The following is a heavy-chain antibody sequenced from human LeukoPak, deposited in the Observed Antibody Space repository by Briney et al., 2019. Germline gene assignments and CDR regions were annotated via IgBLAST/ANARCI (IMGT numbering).Heavy chain of an antibody. Sequence: SETLSLTCTVSGDSINSYYWSWIRQPVGKGLEWIGHIYISGSTNYNPSLKSRVTMSVATSKNQFSLKLSSVTAADTAVYYCARDDRGNYMDVWGKGTTVTASS. CDR3: ARDDRGNYMDV. V-gene: IGHV4-4*07. CDR2: IYISGST. CDR1: GDSINSYY. J-gene: IGHJ6*03. D-gene: IGHD2-15*01.